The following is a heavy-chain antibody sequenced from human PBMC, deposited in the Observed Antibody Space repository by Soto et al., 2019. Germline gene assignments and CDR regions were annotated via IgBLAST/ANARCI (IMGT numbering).Heavy chain of an antibody. CDR1: GYTFTSYA. CDR3: ARDLLWGSGSYYNQYYYYIDV. Sequence: QVQLVQSGAEVKKPGASVKGSCKASGYTFTSYAMHWVCQAPGQRLEWMGWINAGNGNTKYSQKFQGRVTITRDTSESTAYMELSSLRSEDTAVYYSARDLLWGSGSYYNQYYYYIDVWGKGTTVTVSS. D-gene: IGHD3-10*01. V-gene: IGHV1-3*01. J-gene: IGHJ6*03. CDR2: INAGNGNT.